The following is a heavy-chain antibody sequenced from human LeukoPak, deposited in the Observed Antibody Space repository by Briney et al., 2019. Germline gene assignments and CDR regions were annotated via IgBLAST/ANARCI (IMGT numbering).Heavy chain of an antibody. CDR1: GFTFGSYS. Sequence: PGGSLRLSCAASGFTFGSYSMNWVRQAPGKGLEWVSSISSSSSYVYYADSVKGRFTISRDNAKNSLYLQMNSLRAEDTAVYYCAGDCSSTSCYDGWGQGTLVTVSS. V-gene: IGHV3-21*01. CDR2: ISSSSSYV. CDR3: AGDCSSTSCYDG. J-gene: IGHJ4*02. D-gene: IGHD2-2*01.